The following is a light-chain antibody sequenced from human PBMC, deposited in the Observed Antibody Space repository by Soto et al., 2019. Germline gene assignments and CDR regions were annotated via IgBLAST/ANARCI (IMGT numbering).Light chain of an antibody. J-gene: IGLJ3*02. Sequence: QSALTQPASVSGSPGQSITISCTGTSSDVGGYNYVSWYQQHPGKAPKLMIYEVSNRPSGVSNRFSGSKSGNTASLTISGLQAEDEADYYCSSYTSSSTPLVFGEGTKLTVL. CDR3: SSYTSSSTPLV. V-gene: IGLV2-14*01. CDR2: EVS. CDR1: SSDVGGYNY.